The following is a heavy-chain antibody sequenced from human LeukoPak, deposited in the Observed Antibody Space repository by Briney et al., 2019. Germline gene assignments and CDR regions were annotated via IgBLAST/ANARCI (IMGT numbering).Heavy chain of an antibody. CDR1: GYTFTNFY. D-gene: IGHD6-13*01. J-gene: IGHJ4*02. CDR2: INPSGGST. V-gene: IGHV1-46*03. CDR3: ARERQQPYYFDY. Sequence: ASVKVSCKASGYTFTNFYIHWVRQAPGQGLEWMGIINPSGGSTSYTQKFQGRVTMTRDTSMSTVYMELSSLRSEDTAVYYCARERQQPYYFDYWGQGTLVTASS.